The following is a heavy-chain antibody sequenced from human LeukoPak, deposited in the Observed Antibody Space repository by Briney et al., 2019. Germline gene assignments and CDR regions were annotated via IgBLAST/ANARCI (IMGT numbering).Heavy chain of an antibody. V-gene: IGHV3-30*18. Sequence: TGGSLRLFCAASGFTFSSYGMHWVRQAPGKGLEWVAVISYDGSNKYYADSVKGRFTISRDNSKNTLYLQMNSLRAEDTAVYYCAKNSDTAMADYWGQGTLVTVSS. CDR1: GFTFSSYG. CDR3: AKNSDTAMADY. CDR2: ISYDGSNK. J-gene: IGHJ4*02. D-gene: IGHD5-18*01.